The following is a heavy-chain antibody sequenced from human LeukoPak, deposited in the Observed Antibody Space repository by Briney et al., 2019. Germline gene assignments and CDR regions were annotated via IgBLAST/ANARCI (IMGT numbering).Heavy chain of an antibody. J-gene: IGHJ4*02. V-gene: IGHV4-59*01. Sequence: PSETLSLTCTVSGGSISSYYWSWIRQPPGKGLEWIGYIYYSGSTNYNPSLKSRVTISVDTSKNQFSLKLSSVTAADTAVYYCARGSMADMVGATTVDYWGQGTLVTVSS. CDR1: GGSISSYY. D-gene: IGHD1-26*01. CDR2: IYYSGST. CDR3: ARGSMADMVGATTVDY.